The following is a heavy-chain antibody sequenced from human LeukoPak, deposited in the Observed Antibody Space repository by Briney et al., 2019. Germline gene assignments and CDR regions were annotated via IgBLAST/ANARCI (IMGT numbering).Heavy chain of an antibody. CDR1: GFTFSSYS. J-gene: IGHJ4*02. CDR3: PREQYSSGWYDFGH. Sequence: GGSLRLSCAASGFTFSSYSMNWVRQAPGKGLEWVSSISSSGSYIYYADSMKGRFTISRDKAKNSLYLQMNSLRAEDTAVYYLPREQYSSGWYDFGHWGQGTLVTVSP. CDR2: ISSSGSYI. V-gene: IGHV3-21*01. D-gene: IGHD6-13*01.